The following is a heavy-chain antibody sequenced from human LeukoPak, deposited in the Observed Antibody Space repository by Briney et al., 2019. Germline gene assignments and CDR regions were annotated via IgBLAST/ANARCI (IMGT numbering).Heavy chain of an antibody. CDR3: ARDGWFGDYNWFDP. V-gene: IGHV3-21*01. J-gene: IGHJ5*02. CDR2: ISSSSSYI. Sequence: SGGSLRLSCAASGFTFSSYSMNWVRQAPGKGLEWVSSISSSSSYIYYADSVKGRFTISRDNAKNSLNLQMNSLRVDDTAMYYCARDGWFGDYNWFDPWGQGTLVTVSS. D-gene: IGHD3-10*01. CDR1: GFTFSSYS.